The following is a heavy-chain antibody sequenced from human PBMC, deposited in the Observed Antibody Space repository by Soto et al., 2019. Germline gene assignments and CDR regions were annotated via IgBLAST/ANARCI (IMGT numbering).Heavy chain of an antibody. D-gene: IGHD3-3*01. Sequence: GGSLRLSCAASGFTFSSYAMSWVRQAPGKGLEWVSAIGTAGDTYYPGSVKGRFTISRENAKNSLYLQMNSLRAEDTAVYYCARELDFWSGYYKGELDYWGQGTLVTVSS. CDR3: ARELDFWSGYYKGELDY. V-gene: IGHV3-13*01. J-gene: IGHJ4*02. CDR1: GFTFSSYA. CDR2: IGTAGDT.